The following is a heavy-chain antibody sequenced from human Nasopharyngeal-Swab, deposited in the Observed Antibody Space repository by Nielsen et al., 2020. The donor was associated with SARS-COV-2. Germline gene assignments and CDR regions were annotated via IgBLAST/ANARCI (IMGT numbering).Heavy chain of an antibody. CDR3: ARETVAGTKTNY. V-gene: IGHV3-30*03. Sequence: SCKASGFTFSSYGMHWVRQAPGKGLEWVAVISYDGSNKYYADSVKGRFTISRDNSKNTPYLQMNSLRAEDTAVYYCARETVAGTKTNYWGQGTLVTVSS. D-gene: IGHD6-19*01. CDR2: ISYDGSNK. J-gene: IGHJ4*02. CDR1: GFTFSSYG.